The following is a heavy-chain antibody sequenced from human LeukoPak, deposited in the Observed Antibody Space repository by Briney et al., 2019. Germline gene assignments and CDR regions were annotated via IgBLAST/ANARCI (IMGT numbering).Heavy chain of an antibody. V-gene: IGHV4-4*09. J-gene: IGHJ6*03. CDR2: IHTSGGT. Sequence: SETLSLTCTVSGGSISSSHWSWIRQPPGKGLEWIGNIHTSGGTNYSPSLKSRVTISLDTSRNQFSLKLSSVTAADTAVYYCARGRSTVVTPNYYYYYCMDVWGKGTTVTVSS. CDR3: ARGRSTVVTPNYYYYYCMDV. D-gene: IGHD4-23*01. CDR1: GGSISSSH.